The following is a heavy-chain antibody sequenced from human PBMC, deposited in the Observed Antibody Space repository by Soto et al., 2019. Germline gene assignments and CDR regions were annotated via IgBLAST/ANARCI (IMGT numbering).Heavy chain of an antibody. Sequence: EVQLVESGGGLVQTGGSLRLSCAASGFTFSNYAMYWVRQAPGKGLEYVSAMSSSGDSAYYANPVKGRFTISRDNSKNTVYLQMGSLRVEDTAVYYCARSTNCGGEFRPSVFDIWGQGTMVTVSS. D-gene: IGHD2-21*01. CDR1: GFTFSNYA. CDR3: ARSTNCGGEFRPSVFDI. J-gene: IGHJ3*02. CDR2: MSSSGDSA. V-gene: IGHV3-64*01.